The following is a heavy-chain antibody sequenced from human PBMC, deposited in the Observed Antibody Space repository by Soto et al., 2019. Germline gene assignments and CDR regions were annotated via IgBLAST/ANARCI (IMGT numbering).Heavy chain of an antibody. CDR1: GYTFTTYY. CDR2: INPSGGST. D-gene: IGHD6-25*01. V-gene: IGHV1-46*01. Sequence: ASVKASCKASGYTFTTYYMHWVRQAPGQGLEWMGIINPSGGSTSYAQKFQGRVTMTRDTSTSTVYMELRSLRSDDTAVYYCARGGWTAAVGFKCLDPWAREPWSPSPQ. J-gene: IGHJ5*02. CDR3: ARGGWTAAVGFKCLDP.